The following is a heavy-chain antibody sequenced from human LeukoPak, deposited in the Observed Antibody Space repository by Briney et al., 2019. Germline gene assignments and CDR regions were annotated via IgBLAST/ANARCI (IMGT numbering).Heavy chain of an antibody. CDR2: ISTYNGNT. V-gene: IGHV1-18*01. CDR1: GYTFTSYG. Sequence: ASVKVSCKASGYTFTSYGISWVRQAPGQGLEWMGWISTYNGNTNYAQKLQGRVTMTTDTSTSTAYMELRSLRSDDTALYYCARDRAAIVVVTSTPYYFDYWGQGTLVTVSS. J-gene: IGHJ4*02. CDR3: ARDRAAIVVVTSTPYYFDY. D-gene: IGHD2-21*02.